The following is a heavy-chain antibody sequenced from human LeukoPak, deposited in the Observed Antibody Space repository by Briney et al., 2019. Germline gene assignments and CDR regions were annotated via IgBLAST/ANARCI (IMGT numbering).Heavy chain of an antibody. V-gene: IGHV3-23*01. CDR2: ISGSGGST. D-gene: IGHD6-19*01. J-gene: IGHJ4*02. Sequence: PGGSLRLSCAASGFTFSSYAMSWVRQAPGKGLEWVSAISGSGGSTYYADSVKGRFTISRDNSKNTLYLQMNSLRAEDTAVYYCAKDRGPPIAVAGNYFDYWGQGTLVTVSS. CDR1: GFTFSSYA. CDR3: AKDRGPPIAVAGNYFDY.